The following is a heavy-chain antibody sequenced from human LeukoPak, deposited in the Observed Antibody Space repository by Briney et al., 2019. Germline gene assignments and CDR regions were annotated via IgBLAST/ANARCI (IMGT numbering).Heavy chain of an antibody. V-gene: IGHV4-59*01. CDR2: IYYSGST. D-gene: IGHD6-19*01. Sequence: PSETLSLTCTVSGGSISSYYWSWIQQPPGKGLEWIGYIYYSGSTNYNPSLKSRVTISVDTSKNQFSLKLSSVTAADTAVYYCARLVAVAEGGSWFDPWGQGTLVTVSS. J-gene: IGHJ5*02. CDR3: ARLVAVAEGGSWFDP. CDR1: GGSISSYY.